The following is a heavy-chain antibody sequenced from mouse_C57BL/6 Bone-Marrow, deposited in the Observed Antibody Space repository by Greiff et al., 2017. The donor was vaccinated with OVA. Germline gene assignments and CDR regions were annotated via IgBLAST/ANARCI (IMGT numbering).Heavy chain of an antibody. J-gene: IGHJ3*01. V-gene: IGHV10-1*01. CDR1: GFSFNTYA. D-gene: IGHD2-5*01. Sequence: EVKLVESGGGLVQPKGSLKLSCAASGFSFNTYAMNWVRQAPGKGLEWVARIRSKSNNYATYYADSVKDRFTISRDDSESMRYLQMNNLKTEDTAMYYCVSGIDSNWFAYWGQGTLVTVSA. CDR2: IRSKSNNYAT. CDR3: VSGIDSNWFAY.